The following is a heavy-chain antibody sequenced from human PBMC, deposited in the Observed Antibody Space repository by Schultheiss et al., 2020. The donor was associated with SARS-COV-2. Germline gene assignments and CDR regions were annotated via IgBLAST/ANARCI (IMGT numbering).Heavy chain of an antibody. D-gene: IGHD3-22*01. Sequence: SETLSLTCAVYGGSFSGYYWSWIRQPAGKGLEWIGRIYTSGSTNYNPSLKSRVTISVDTSKNQFSLKLSSVTAADTAVYYCARLIESGYPYFDYWGQGTLVTVSS. V-gene: IGHV4-59*10. CDR3: ARLIESGYPYFDY. J-gene: IGHJ4*02. CDR2: IYTSGST. CDR1: GGSFSGYY.